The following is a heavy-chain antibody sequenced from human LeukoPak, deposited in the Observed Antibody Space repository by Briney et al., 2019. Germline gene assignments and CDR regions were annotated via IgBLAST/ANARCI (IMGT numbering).Heavy chain of an antibody. Sequence: PSETLSLTCTVSGGSISSYYWSWIRQPAGKGLEWIGRIYTSGSTNYNPSLKSRVTVSVDTSKNQFSLNLTSVTAADAAVYYCARVGSRAKGFAFDIWGQGTMVTVSS. J-gene: IGHJ3*02. D-gene: IGHD1-26*01. CDR1: GGSISSYY. V-gene: IGHV4-4*07. CDR2: IYTSGST. CDR3: ARVGSRAKGFAFDI.